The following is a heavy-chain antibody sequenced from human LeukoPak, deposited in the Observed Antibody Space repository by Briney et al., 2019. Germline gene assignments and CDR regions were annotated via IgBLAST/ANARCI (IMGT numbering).Heavy chain of an antibody. J-gene: IGHJ3*02. V-gene: IGHV3-11*04. D-gene: IGHD2-15*01. CDR1: GFTFSDYY. Sequence: GAPLRLSCAASGFTFSDYYMSWIRQAPRKGLEWGSYISSSGSTIYYADSVKGRFTISRDNAKNTLFLQMNSLRAEDTAVYYCVRASCSGGSCFPWRAFDIWGQGTMVTVSS. CDR3: VRASCSGGSCFPWRAFDI. CDR2: ISSSGSTI.